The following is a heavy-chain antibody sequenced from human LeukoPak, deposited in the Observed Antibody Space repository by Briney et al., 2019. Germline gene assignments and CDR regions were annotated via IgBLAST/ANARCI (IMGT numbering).Heavy chain of an antibody. CDR1: GFTFSNYW. V-gene: IGHV3-7*01. CDR2: IRQDGSDK. J-gene: IGHJ4*02. CDR3: ARWPIY. Sequence: GGSLRLSCAASGFTFSNYWMSWVRQAPGKGLEWVGNIRQDGSDKYYVDSVKGRFTISRDNAKNSLYLQMNGLRGEDTAVYYCARWPIYWGQGTLVTVSS.